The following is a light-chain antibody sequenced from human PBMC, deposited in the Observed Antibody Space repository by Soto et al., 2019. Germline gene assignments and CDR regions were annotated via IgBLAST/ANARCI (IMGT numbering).Light chain of an antibody. CDR1: SSDLAIYNY. Sequence: QSVLSQPASVLGSPGQSLTISCTGTSSDLAIYNYVSRCQQQPGKATQPTIYQVINRPREVSSRFSGSWSGHTAYLTITGLQAEDEADYYCSSYTDSSNYVFGAGSKVT. CDR2: QVI. V-gene: IGLV2-14*01. J-gene: IGLJ1*01. CDR3: SSYTDSSNYV.